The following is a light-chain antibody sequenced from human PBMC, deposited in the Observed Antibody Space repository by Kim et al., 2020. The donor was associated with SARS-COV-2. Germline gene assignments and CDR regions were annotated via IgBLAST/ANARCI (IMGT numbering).Light chain of an antibody. CDR1: QSVRRNY. Sequence: EIVLTQSPGTLSLSPGERATLSCRASQSVRRNYFSWYQQKLGHSPMLLIYDASSRATDIPDRFSGSGSGKDFTLTISRLEPEDFTVYYCQQYCSAPNPFGQGTNLEI. CDR3: QQYCSAPNP. J-gene: IGKJ2*01. V-gene: IGKV3-20*01. CDR2: DAS.